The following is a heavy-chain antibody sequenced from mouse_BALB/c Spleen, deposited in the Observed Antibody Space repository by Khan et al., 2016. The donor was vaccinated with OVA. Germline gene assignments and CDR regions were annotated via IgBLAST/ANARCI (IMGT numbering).Heavy chain of an antibody. CDR3: TRAGYGAFAY. Sequence: QVQLQQSGAELVKPGASVRLSCKASGYTFTSYYLYWVKQRPGHGLEWIGDINPSNGGTNFNENFKTKATLTVDKSSSTAYMQLSSLTSEDSAVYYCTRAGYGAFAYWGQETLVTVSA. CDR2: INPSNGGT. V-gene: IGHV1S81*02. D-gene: IGHD1-1*02. J-gene: IGHJ3*01. CDR1: GYTFTSYY.